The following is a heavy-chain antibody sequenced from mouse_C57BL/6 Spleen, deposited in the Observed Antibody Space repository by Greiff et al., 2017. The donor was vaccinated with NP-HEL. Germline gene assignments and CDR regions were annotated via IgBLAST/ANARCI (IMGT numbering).Heavy chain of an antibody. CDR3: ARNRNYGSSLYWYFDV. J-gene: IGHJ1*03. Sequence: VQRVESGPGLVQPSQSLSITCTVSGFSLTSYGVHWVRQSPGKGLEWLGVIWSGGSTDYNAAFISRLSISKDNSKSQVFFKMNSLQADDTAIYYCARNRNYGSSLYWYFDVWGTGTTVTVSS. D-gene: IGHD1-1*01. V-gene: IGHV2-2*01. CDR2: IWSGGST. CDR1: GFSLTSYG.